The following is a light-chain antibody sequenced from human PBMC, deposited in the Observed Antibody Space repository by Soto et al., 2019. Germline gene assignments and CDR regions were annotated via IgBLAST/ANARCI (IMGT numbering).Light chain of an antibody. V-gene: IGKV3-15*01. CDR2: DTS. CDR3: QKYNRWPLT. Sequence: EIVMTQSPATLSVSPGERVTLFCRASQSIYEKLAWYQQKPGQTPRLVIYDTSTRATGTPGSFSGSGSGTEFTLTISSPQSEDFAVYYCQKYNRWPLTFGGGTKVEIK. CDR1: QSIYEK. J-gene: IGKJ4*01.